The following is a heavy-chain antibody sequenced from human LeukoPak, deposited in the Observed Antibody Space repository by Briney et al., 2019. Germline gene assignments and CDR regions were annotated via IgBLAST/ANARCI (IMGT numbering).Heavy chain of an antibody. Sequence: GGSLRLSCAASGFTFSSYSMNWVRQAPGKGLEWVSSISSSSSYIYYADSVKGRFTISRDNAKNSLYLQMNSLRAEDTAVYYCAKGLQSGWYYFDYWGQGTLVTVSS. J-gene: IGHJ4*02. V-gene: IGHV3-21*01. CDR3: AKGLQSGWYYFDY. D-gene: IGHD6-19*01. CDR1: GFTFSSYS. CDR2: ISSSSSYI.